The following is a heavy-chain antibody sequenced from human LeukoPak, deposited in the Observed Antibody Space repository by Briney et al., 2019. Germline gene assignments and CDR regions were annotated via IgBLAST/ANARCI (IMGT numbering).Heavy chain of an antibody. CDR1: GFTFSSYA. J-gene: IGHJ5*02. CDR2: ISYDGSNK. V-gene: IGHV3-30*04. Sequence: GGSLRLSCAASGFTFSSYAMHWVRQAPGKGLEWVAVISYDGSNKYYADPVKGRFTISRDNSKNTLYLQMNSLRAEDTAVYYCARGRGHIYDPNTTGWFDPWGQGTLVTVSS. CDR3: ARGRGHIYDPNTTGWFDP. D-gene: IGHD3-3*01.